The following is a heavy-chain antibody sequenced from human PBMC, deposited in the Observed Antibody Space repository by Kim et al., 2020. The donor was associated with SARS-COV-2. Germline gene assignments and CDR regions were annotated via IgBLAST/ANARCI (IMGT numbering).Heavy chain of an antibody. CDR3: ARGALGWLRGINYYYYGMDV. Sequence: SVKVSCKASGGTFSSYAISWVRQAPGQGLEWMGGIIPIFGTANYAQKFQGRVTITADESTSTAYMELSSLRSEDTAVYYCARGALGWLRGINYYYYGMDVWGQGTTVTVSS. D-gene: IGHD5-12*01. CDR2: IIPIFGTA. CDR1: GGTFSSYA. J-gene: IGHJ6*02. V-gene: IGHV1-69*13.